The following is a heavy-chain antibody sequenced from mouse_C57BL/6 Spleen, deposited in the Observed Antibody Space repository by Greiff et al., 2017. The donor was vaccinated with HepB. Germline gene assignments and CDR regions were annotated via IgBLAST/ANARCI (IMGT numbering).Heavy chain of an antibody. CDR2: IDPENGDT. CDR3: TTRYYYGSSYLDY. Sequence: EVQLQQSGAELVRPGASVKLSCTASGFNIKDDYMHWVKQRPEQGLEWIGWIDPENGDTEYASKFQGKATITADTSSNAAYLQLSSLTSEDTAVYYCTTRYYYGSSYLDYWGQGTTLTVSS. D-gene: IGHD1-1*01. V-gene: IGHV14-4*01. CDR1: GFNIKDDY. J-gene: IGHJ2*01.